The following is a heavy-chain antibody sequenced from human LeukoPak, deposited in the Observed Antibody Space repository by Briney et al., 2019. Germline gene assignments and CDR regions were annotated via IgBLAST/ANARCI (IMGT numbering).Heavy chain of an antibody. V-gene: IGHV3-30*02. J-gene: IGHJ5*02. D-gene: IGHD1-1*01. CDR3: AKDRNGRTGWFDP. Sequence: GGSLRLSCAASGFTFSSYGMHWVRQAPGKGLEWVAFIRYDGSNKYYADSVKGRYTISRDNSKNTLYLQMNSLRAEDTAVYYCAKDRNGRTGWFDPWGQGTLVTVSS. CDR1: GFTFSSYG. CDR2: IRYDGSNK.